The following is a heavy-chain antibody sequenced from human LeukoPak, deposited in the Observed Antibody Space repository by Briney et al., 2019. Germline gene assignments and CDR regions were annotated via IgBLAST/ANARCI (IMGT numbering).Heavy chain of an antibody. V-gene: IGHV1-2*02. CDR1: GYTFTGYY. Sequence: ASVKVSFKASGYTFTGYYMHWVRQAPGQGLEWMGWINPNSGDTNYAQKFQDRVTMTRDTSLSTAYMELSRLRSDDTAVYHCARGHYGYVDYWGQGSLVTVSS. J-gene: IGHJ4*02. CDR2: INPNSGDT. D-gene: IGHD5-18*01. CDR3: ARGHYGYVDY.